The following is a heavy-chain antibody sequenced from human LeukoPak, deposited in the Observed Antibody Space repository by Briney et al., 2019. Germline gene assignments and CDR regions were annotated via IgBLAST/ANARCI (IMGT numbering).Heavy chain of an antibody. CDR1: LLTFSNAW. Sequence: GGSLRLSCAASLLTFSNAWMSWVRQAPGKGLEWVGRIKSRTDGGTTDYGAPVKGRFTISRDDSKNTLFLQMNSLKTEDTAVYYCTTAGPRITSFGVVTTPNDYWGQGTLVTVSS. J-gene: IGHJ4*02. D-gene: IGHD3-3*01. V-gene: IGHV3-15*01. CDR3: TTAGPRITSFGVVTTPNDY. CDR2: IKSRTDGGTT.